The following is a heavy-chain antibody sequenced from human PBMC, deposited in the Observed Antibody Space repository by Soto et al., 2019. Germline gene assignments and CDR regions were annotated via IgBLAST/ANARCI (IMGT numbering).Heavy chain of an antibody. CDR2: IYPGDSDT. V-gene: IGHV5-51*01. Sequence: GESLKISCKGSGYSFTSYWIGWVRQMPGKGLEWMGIIYPGDSDTRYSPPFQGQVTISADTSTSTAYLEVMTLRSDDTAVYYCAREGSYHDFDYWGLGTLVTVSS. CDR1: GYSFTSYW. J-gene: IGHJ4*02. D-gene: IGHD3-16*02. CDR3: AREGSYHDFDY.